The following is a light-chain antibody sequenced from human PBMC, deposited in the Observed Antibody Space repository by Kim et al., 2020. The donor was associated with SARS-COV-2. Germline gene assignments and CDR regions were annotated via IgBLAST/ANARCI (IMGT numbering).Light chain of an antibody. J-gene: IGLJ2*01. Sequence: GQRVTISCSGSSSNIGSNTVTWYQQFPGTAPRLLIYSNNQRPSGVPDRFSGSRSGSSASLAISGLHSEDEADYYCAAWDDSLNGPLFGGGTQLTVL. CDR2: SNN. CDR3: AAWDDSLNGPL. V-gene: IGLV1-44*01. CDR1: SSNIGSNT.